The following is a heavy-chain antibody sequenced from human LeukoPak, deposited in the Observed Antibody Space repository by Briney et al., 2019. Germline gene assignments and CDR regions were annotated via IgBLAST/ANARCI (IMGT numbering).Heavy chain of an antibody. CDR1: GFTFSSYA. Sequence: GGSLRLSCAASGFTFSSYAMSWVRQAPGKGLEWVSAISGSGGSTYYADSVKGRFTISRDNAKNSLYLQMNSLRAEDTALYYCARVKGSGYRNSIDYWGQGTLVTVSS. CDR2: ISGSGGST. V-gene: IGHV3-23*01. CDR3: ARVKGSGYRNSIDY. D-gene: IGHD3-3*01. J-gene: IGHJ4*02.